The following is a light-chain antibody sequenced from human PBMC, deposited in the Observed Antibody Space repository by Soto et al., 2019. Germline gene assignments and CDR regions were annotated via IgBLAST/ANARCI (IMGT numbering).Light chain of an antibody. CDR1: QGISNY. V-gene: IGKV1-27*01. Sequence: DIQMTQSPSSLSASVGDRVTITCRASQGISNYFAWYQQKPGTVPKLLISAASTLQTGVPSRFSGSGSGTDFTLTISSLQPEDVAAYYCQKYNSAPLTFGGGTKVDIK. J-gene: IGKJ4*01. CDR3: QKYNSAPLT. CDR2: AAS.